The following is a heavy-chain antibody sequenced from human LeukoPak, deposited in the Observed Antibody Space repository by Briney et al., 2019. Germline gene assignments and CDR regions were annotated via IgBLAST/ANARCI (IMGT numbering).Heavy chain of an antibody. CDR3: ARVPYYYDSSGYYYCDAFDI. D-gene: IGHD3-22*01. J-gene: IGHJ3*02. Sequence: GGSLRLSCSASGFTFSSYGMHWVRQAPGKGLEWVAFISYDGSNKNYADSVKGRFTISRDNSKNTLYLQMNSLRGEDTAVYYCARVPYYYDSSGYYYCDAFDIWGQGTMVTVSS. V-gene: IGHV3-30*03. CDR2: ISYDGSNK. CDR1: GFTFSSYG.